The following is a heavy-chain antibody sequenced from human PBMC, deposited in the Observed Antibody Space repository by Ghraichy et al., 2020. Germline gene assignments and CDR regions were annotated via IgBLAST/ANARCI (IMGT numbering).Heavy chain of an antibody. CDR3: ARDRGTVMITFGGVIGSDAFDI. D-gene: IGHD3-16*02. CDR1: GGFISSGGYY. Sequence: SKTLSLTCTVSGGFISSGGYYWSWIRQHPGKGLEWIGYIYYSGNTYYNPSLKSRVTISVDTSKNQFSLKLSSVTAADTAVYYCARDRGTVMITFGGVIGSDAFDIWGQGTVVTVSS. CDR2: IYYSGNT. V-gene: IGHV4-31*02. J-gene: IGHJ3*02.